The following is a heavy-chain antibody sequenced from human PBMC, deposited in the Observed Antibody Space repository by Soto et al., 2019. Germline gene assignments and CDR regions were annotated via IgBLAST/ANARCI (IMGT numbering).Heavy chain of an antibody. V-gene: IGHV4-31*03. Sequence: VQLQESGPGLVRPSQTLSLTCTVSGGSISTSDYYWSWIRQHPVRGLEWIGYVYFSGDTFYNPSLESRALISVDTSENQFSLRLTSVTAADTAVYYCARDPRRTRGWHFDLWGRGTLVTVSS. D-gene: IGHD3-10*01. CDR2: VYFSGDT. CDR1: GGSISTSDYY. J-gene: IGHJ2*01. CDR3: ARDPRRTRGWHFDL.